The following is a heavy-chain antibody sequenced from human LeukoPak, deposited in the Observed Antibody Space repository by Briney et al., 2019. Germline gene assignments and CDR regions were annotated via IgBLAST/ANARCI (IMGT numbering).Heavy chain of an antibody. CDR3: AREGRTKVTPRPDGFDI. J-gene: IGHJ3*02. Sequence: GGSLRLSCAASGFTFSSYGMHWVRQAPGKGLEWVAFIRFDGSNKYYADSVKGRFTISRDNSKNTLYLQMKRLRSEDTAVDFCAREGRTKVTPRPDGFDIWGQGTMVTVSS. V-gene: IGHV3-30*02. CDR1: GFTFSSYG. D-gene: IGHD4-17*01. CDR2: IRFDGSNK.